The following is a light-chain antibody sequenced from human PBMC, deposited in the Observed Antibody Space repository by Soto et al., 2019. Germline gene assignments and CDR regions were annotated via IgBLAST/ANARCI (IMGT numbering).Light chain of an antibody. CDR3: HQRAGWPPT. Sequence: EIALTQSPVTLSLSPGERATLSCRATRSVNNFVAWYQQKPGQAPSLLISDASNRATGIPDRFSGSGSGTDFTLTINSLEPEDFAVYFCHQRAGWPPTFGGGTTGDIK. V-gene: IGKV3-11*01. CDR2: DAS. CDR1: RSVNNF. J-gene: IGKJ4*01.